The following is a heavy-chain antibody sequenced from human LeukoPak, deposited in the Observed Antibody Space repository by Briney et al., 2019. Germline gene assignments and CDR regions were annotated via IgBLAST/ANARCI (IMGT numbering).Heavy chain of an antibody. Sequence: PSETLSLTCTVSGGSISSGGYYWSWIRQHPGKGLEWIGYIYYSGSTYYNPSLKSRVTISVDTSKNQFSLKLSSVTAADTAVYYCARGIVVPAAIAGNWFDPWGQGTLVTVSS. V-gene: IGHV4-31*03. J-gene: IGHJ5*02. D-gene: IGHD2-2*02. CDR3: ARGIVVPAAIAGNWFDP. CDR2: IYYSGST. CDR1: GGSISSGGYY.